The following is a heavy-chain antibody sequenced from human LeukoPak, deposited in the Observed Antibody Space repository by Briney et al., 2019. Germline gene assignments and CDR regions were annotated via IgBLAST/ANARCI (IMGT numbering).Heavy chain of an antibody. V-gene: IGHV4-59*11. Sequence: PSETLSLTCTVSGGSISSHYWSWIRQPPGKGLEWIGYIYYSGSTNYNPSLKSRVTISVDTSKNQFSLKLSSVTAADTAVYYCARGPYSSSWNYWGQGTLVTVSS. CDR3: ARGPYSSSWNY. J-gene: IGHJ4*02. D-gene: IGHD6-13*01. CDR1: GGSISSHY. CDR2: IYYSGST.